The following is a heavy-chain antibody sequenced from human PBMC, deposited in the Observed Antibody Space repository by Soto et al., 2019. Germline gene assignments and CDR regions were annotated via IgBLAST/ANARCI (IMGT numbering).Heavy chain of an antibody. Sequence: GASVKVSCKASGGTFSSYAISWVRQAPGQGLEWMRGIIPIFGTANYAQKFQGRVTITADESTSTAYMELSSLRSEDTAVYYCARAPKGGSYSYYYYGMDVWGQGTTVTVSS. CDR2: IIPIFGTA. D-gene: IGHD1-26*01. CDR3: ARAPKGGSYSYYYYGMDV. J-gene: IGHJ6*02. CDR1: GGTFSSYA. V-gene: IGHV1-69*13.